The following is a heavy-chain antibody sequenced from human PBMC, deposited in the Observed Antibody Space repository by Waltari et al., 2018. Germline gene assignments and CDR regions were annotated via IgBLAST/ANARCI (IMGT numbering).Heavy chain of an antibody. D-gene: IGHD2-15*01. J-gene: IGHJ4*02. CDR1: AYTFTSYD. V-gene: IGHV1-8*01. Sequence: QVQLVQSGAEVKKPGASVRVSCKASAYTFTSYDINWVRQAPGQGLEWMGWMNPNIGNTGYAQKFQGRVTMTRDTSISTAYMELSSLRSEDTAVYYCARVPALGYCSGGSCYRFDYWGQGTLVTVSS. CDR3: ARVPALGYCSGGSCYRFDY. CDR2: MNPNIGNT.